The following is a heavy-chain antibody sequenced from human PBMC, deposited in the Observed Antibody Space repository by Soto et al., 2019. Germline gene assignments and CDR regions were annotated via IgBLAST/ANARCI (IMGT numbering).Heavy chain of an antibody. V-gene: IGHV3-53*01. CDR1: GLTVSRTQ. CDR2: IYSAGST. J-gene: IGHJ4*01. CDR3: ARAREPEYSSSIFFDY. D-gene: IGHD6-6*01. Sequence: GGSLRLPCAVSGLTVSRTQMSWVRQAPGKGLQWVSVIYSAGSTYYANAVKGRFTISRDISENKIFLELNGLTVDDTAVYYCARAREPEYSSSIFFDYWGRGTVVTVSS.